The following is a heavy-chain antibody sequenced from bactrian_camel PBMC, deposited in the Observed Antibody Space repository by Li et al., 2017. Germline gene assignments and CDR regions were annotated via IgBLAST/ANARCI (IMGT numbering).Heavy chain of an antibody. V-gene: IGHV3S53*01. CDR2: IDGDGST. CDR1: GYTYRINC. Sequence: QLVESGGGSVQAGGSLRLSCAAAGYTYRINCMGWFREAPGKEREAVATIDGDGSTKYADSVKGRFTISMDNAKNTLALQMNDLKLEDTAMYYCARRGVCTEYSWWKDEYTTYGQGTQVTVS. D-gene: IGHD7*01. J-gene: IGHJ4*01.